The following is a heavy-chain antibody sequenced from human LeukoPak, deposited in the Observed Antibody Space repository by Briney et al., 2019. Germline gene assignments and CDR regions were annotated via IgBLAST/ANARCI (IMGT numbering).Heavy chain of an antibody. Sequence: GGSLRPSCAASGFTFNNYAMSWVRQAPGEGLEWVSTISISGGTTYYADSVKGRFTISRDNSKNTLYLQMNSQRAEDTAVYYCAKDFYLMRVGATNFDYWGQGTLVTVPS. D-gene: IGHD1-26*01. J-gene: IGHJ4*02. CDR1: GFTFNNYA. CDR2: ISISGGTT. V-gene: IGHV3-23*01. CDR3: AKDFYLMRVGATNFDY.